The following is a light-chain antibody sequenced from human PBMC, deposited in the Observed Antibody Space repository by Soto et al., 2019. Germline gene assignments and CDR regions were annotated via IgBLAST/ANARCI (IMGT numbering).Light chain of an antibody. V-gene: IGKV1-39*01. CDR1: QRISTH. CDR2: AAY. CDR3: QQSYSTPRT. J-gene: IGKJ1*01. Sequence: QMTKSPSFLSASVGDPITITCRASQRISTHLNWYQQKPGKAPNLLIYAAYNLQSGIQSRFSGSGSGTDFTLTISSLQPEDFATYYCQQSYSTPRTFGQGTKVEIK.